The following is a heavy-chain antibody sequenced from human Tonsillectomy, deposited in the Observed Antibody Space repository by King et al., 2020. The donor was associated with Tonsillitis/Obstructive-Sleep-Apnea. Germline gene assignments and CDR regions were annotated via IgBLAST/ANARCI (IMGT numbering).Heavy chain of an antibody. D-gene: IGHD5-18*01. CDR1: GYSLTELS. CDR3: AAEAPHPARMRLLHSAFHI. V-gene: IGHV1-24*01. J-gene: IGHJ3*02. Sequence: QLVQSGAEVKKPGASVKVSCKVSGYSLTELSMHWVRQAPGKGLEWMGGVDPENGETICAQKFQGRVTMTEDTSTDTAYMELSSLRSEDTAMYYCAAEAPHPARMRLLHSAFHIWGQGTMVAVSS. CDR2: VDPENGET.